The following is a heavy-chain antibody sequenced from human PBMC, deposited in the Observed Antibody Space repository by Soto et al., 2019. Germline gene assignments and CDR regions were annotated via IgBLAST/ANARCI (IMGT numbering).Heavy chain of an antibody. J-gene: IGHJ5*02. Sequence: GSLKLCLRSAGLGFSEYLVLGVGQMPGRGLDGVGIIYPGDSDTRYSASFQGQVTISADKSISTTFLHWRSLTASNTAMYYLEKRGKYSDNSQYPFDTWGQGTLVTVSS. D-gene: IGHD5-12*01. CDR2: IYPGDSDT. V-gene: IGHV5-51*01. CDR1: GLGFSEYL. CDR3: EKRGKYSDNSQYPFDT.